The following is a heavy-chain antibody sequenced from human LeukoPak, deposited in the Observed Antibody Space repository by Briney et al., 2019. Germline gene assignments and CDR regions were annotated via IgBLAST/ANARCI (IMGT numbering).Heavy chain of an antibody. CDR2: IYYSGST. V-gene: IGHV4-34*01. Sequence: SETLSLTCAVYGGSFSGYYWSWIRQHPGKGLEWIGYIYYSGSTYYNPSLKSRVTISVDTSKNQFSLKLSSVTAADTAVYYCARGPPNNYDFWSGYYTFHRPPFDYWGQGTLVTVSS. CDR1: GGSFSGYY. D-gene: IGHD3-3*01. CDR3: ARGPPNNYDFWSGYYTFHRPPFDY. J-gene: IGHJ4*02.